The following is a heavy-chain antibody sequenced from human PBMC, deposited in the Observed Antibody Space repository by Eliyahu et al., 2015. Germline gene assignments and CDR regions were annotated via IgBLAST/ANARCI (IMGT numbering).Heavy chain of an antibody. Sequence: EVQLVESGGGLVQPGGSLRLSCAASGFTFSSYWMSWVRQAPGKGLEWVANIKQDGSGKYYVGSVKGRFTISRDNAKNSLYLQMNSLRAEDTAVYYCARDWGSNYVYYYYGMDVWGQGTTVTVSS. J-gene: IGHJ6*02. CDR2: IKQDGSGK. CDR1: GFTFSSYW. D-gene: IGHD4-11*01. V-gene: IGHV3-7*04. CDR3: ARDWGSNYVYYYYGMDV.